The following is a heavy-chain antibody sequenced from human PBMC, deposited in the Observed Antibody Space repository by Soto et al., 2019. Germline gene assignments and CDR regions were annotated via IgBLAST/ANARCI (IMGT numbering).Heavy chain of an antibody. D-gene: IGHD2-8*01. J-gene: IGHJ6*02. Sequence: GGSLRLSCAASGFTFSSYAMSWVRQAPGKGLEWVSAISGSGGSTYYADSVKGRFTISRDNSKNTLYLQMNSLRAEDTAVYYCAKGDRYCTNGVCYASYYYYCMDVWGQGTTVTVSS. CDR3: AKGDRYCTNGVCYASYYYYCMDV. CDR2: ISGSGGST. CDR1: GFTFSSYA. V-gene: IGHV3-23*01.